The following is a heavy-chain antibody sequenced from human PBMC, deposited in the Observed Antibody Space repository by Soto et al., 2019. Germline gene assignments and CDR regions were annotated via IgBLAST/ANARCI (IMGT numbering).Heavy chain of an antibody. Sequence: QITLKESGPPLVKPTQTLTLTCTFSGFSLSTSGEAVAWIRQPPGKALEWLGIIYWDDDKRYSPLLNRRLTLTKDASKNQVFLMMTDMDPADTATYYCAHTEAGTSGRHLDYWGQGTRVTVSS. D-gene: IGHD3-10*01. CDR2: IYWDDDK. CDR3: AHTEAGTSGRHLDY. CDR1: GFSLSTSGEA. V-gene: IGHV2-5*02. J-gene: IGHJ4*02.